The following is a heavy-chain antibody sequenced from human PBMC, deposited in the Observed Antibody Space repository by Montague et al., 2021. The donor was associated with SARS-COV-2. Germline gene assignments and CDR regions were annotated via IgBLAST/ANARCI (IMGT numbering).Heavy chain of an antibody. J-gene: IGHJ4*02. CDR1: GDSVSHDF. Sequence: SETLSLTSTVSGDSVSHDFWTWIRQPPGKGLEWIGYVYYSRSSSYNPSLRGRVSIAVDTSKNQFSLRLSTVTAADTAVYYCVRDPAPSGSGTFYDYWGQGTLVAVSS. CDR2: VYYSRSS. CDR3: VRDPAPSGSGTFYDY. V-gene: IGHV4-59*02. D-gene: IGHD1-26*01.